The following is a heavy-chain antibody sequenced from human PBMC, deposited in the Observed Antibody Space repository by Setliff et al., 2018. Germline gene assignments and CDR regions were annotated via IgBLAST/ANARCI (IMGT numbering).Heavy chain of an antibody. D-gene: IGHD2-15*01. CDR2: INAGNGNT. CDR3: ARDSPEMVAPPAAHCFDP. V-gene: IGHV1-3*01. Sequence: ASVKVSCKASGYTFNIYPMHWVRQAPGQRLEWMGWINAGNGNTKCSQNFQGRVTITRDTSASTAYVELSSLRSDDTAVYYCARDSPEMVAPPAAHCFDPWGQGTLVTVSS. J-gene: IGHJ5*02. CDR1: GYTFNIYP.